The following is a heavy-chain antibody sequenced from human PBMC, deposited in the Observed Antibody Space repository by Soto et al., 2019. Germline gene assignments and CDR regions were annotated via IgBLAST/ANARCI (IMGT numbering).Heavy chain of an antibody. D-gene: IGHD3-10*01. J-gene: IGHJ6*04. CDR2: ISSSSSTI. V-gene: IGHV3-48*01. CDR3: ASGVVLWFGDLDV. CDR1: GFTFSSYS. Sequence: EVQLVESGGGLVQPGGSLRLSCAASGFTFSSYSMNWVRQAPGKGLEWVSYISSSSSTIYYADSVKGRFTIYGDNAKNSLYLQMNSLRAEDTAVYYCASGVVLWFGDLDVWGKGTTVTVSS.